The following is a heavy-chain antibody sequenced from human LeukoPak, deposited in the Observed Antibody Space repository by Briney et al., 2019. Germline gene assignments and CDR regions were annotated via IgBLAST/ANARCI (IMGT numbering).Heavy chain of an antibody. CDR1: GFTFSSYE. Sequence: GGSLRLSCAASGFTFSSYEMNWVRQAPGKGLEWVSYISSSGDKTFYADSVKGRFTISRDNSKNTLYLQMNSQRAEDTAVYYCASRYIYGDFGRLDAFDIWGQGTMVTVS. D-gene: IGHD4-17*01. CDR2: ISSSGDKT. V-gene: IGHV3-48*03. J-gene: IGHJ3*02. CDR3: ASRYIYGDFGRLDAFDI.